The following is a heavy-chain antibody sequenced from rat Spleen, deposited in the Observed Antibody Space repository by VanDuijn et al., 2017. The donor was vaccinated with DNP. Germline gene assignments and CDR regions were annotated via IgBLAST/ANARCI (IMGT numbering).Heavy chain of an antibody. D-gene: IGHD1-3*01. CDR3: VRRDGSYYFDY. Sequence: EVQLVESGGGLVQPGRSLKLSCAASGFTFSDYYIAWVRQAPTGGLEWVAYIGSDGYAPYYGVSGKGRFTISRDNAKNTLYLQMDSLRSEETATYYCVRRDGSYYFDYWGQGVMVTVSS. V-gene: IGHV5S11*01. CDR1: GFTFSDYY. J-gene: IGHJ2*01. CDR2: IGSDGYAP.